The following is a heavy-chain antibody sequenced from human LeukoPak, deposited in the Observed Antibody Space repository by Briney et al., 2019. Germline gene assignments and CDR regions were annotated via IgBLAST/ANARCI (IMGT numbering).Heavy chain of an antibody. CDR2: ISSSSSYI. CDR3: ARDLYEQQLWLDY. V-gene: IGHV3-21*01. J-gene: IGHJ4*02. D-gene: IGHD6-13*01. Sequence: PGGSLRLSCAASGFTFSSYSMNWVRQAPGKGLEWVSSISSSSSYIYYADSVKGRFTISRDNAKNSLYLQMNSLRAEDTAVYYCARDLYEQQLWLDYWGQGTLVTVSS. CDR1: GFTFSSYS.